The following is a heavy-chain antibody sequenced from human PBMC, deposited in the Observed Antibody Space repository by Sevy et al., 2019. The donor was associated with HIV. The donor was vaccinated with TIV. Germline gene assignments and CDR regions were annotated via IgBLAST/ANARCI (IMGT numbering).Heavy chain of an antibody. D-gene: IGHD6-6*01. V-gene: IGHV3-23*01. CDR2: ISGSGGRT. J-gene: IGHJ3*02. Sequence: GGSLRLSCAASGFTFSSYAMSWVRQAPGKGLEWVSAISGSGGRTYYAYSVKGRFTISRDNSKNTLYLQMNSLRAEDTAVYYCAKVIAARPGKGAFDIWGQGTMVTVSS. CDR3: AKVIAARPGKGAFDI. CDR1: GFTFSSYA.